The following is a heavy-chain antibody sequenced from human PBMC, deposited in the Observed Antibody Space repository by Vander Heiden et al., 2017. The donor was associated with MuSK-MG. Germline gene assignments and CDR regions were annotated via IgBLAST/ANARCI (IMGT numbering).Heavy chain of an antibody. J-gene: IGHJ5*02. D-gene: IGHD3-16*02. CDR1: GGSFSGYY. V-gene: IGHV4-34*01. CDR2: INHSGST. Sequence: QVQLQQWGAGLLKPSETLSLTCAVYGGSFSGYYWSWIRQPPGKGLEWIGEINHSGSTNYNPSLKSRVTISVDTSKNQVSLKLSSVTAADTSVYYCARGLGQRYHGNWFDPWGQGTLVTVSS. CDR3: ARGLGQRYHGNWFDP.